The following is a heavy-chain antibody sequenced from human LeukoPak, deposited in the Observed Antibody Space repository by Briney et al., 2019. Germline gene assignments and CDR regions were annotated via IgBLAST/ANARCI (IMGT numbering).Heavy chain of an antibody. Sequence: TSVKVSCKASGFTLTSSAVQWVRQARGQRLEWIGWIVVGSNDTNYAQKLQKRVTIARDMSTNTAYMELSSLRSEDTAVYYCAAPHSSSWFDFWGRGTLVTVSS. CDR3: AAPHSSSWFDF. D-gene: IGHD6-13*01. CDR2: IVVGSNDT. J-gene: IGHJ4*02. V-gene: IGHV1-58*01. CDR1: GFTLTSSA.